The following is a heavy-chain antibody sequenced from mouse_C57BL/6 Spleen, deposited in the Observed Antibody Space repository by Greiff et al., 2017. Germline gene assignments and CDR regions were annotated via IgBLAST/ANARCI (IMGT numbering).Heavy chain of an antibody. CDR3: ARDYYGYDPWYFDV. J-gene: IGHJ1*03. Sequence: EVKLVESGGGLVKPGGSLKLPCAASGFTFSSYAMSWVRQTPEKRLEWVATISDGGSYTYYPDNVKGRFTISRDNAKNNLYLQMSHLKSEDTAMYYCARDYYGYDPWYFDVWGTGTTVTVSS. D-gene: IGHD2-2*01. CDR2: ISDGGSYT. V-gene: IGHV5-4*01. CDR1: GFTFSSYA.